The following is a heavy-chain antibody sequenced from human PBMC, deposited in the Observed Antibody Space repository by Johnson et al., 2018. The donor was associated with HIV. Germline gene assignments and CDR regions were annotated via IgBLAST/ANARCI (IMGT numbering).Heavy chain of an antibody. D-gene: IGHD1-26*01. CDR2: ISYDGSNK. CDR3: ARDQGPATGSAFDI. Sequence: QVQLVESGGGVVQPGRSLRLSCAASGFTFSSYAVHWVRQAPGKGLEWVAVISYDGSNKYYADSVKGRFTISRDNSKNTLYLQMNSLRAEDTAVYYCARDQGPATGSAFDIWGQGTMVTVSS. V-gene: IGHV3-30*14. CDR1: GFTFSSYA. J-gene: IGHJ3*02.